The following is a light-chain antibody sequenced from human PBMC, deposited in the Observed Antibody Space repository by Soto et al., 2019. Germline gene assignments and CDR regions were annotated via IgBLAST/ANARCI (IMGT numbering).Light chain of an antibody. Sequence: QSALTKPASVSGSLGQSITISCTGTSSDVGAYDYVSWYQQHPGKAPKLMIYDVSNRPSGVSNRFSGSKSGNTASLTISGLQAEDEADYYCSSYTTTSTLYVFGTGTKVTVL. CDR1: SSDVGAYDY. J-gene: IGLJ1*01. CDR2: DVS. CDR3: SSYTTTSTLYV. V-gene: IGLV2-14*01.